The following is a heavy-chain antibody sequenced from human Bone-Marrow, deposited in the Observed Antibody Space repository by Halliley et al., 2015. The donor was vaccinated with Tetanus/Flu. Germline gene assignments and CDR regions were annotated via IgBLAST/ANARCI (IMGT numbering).Heavy chain of an antibody. CDR2: IDYSSTYI. CDR3: ARGIRGANF. Sequence: KGLEWVASIDYSSTYIYYADSLKGRFTISRDNTKNTVSLQMNSLRVEDTAVYYCARGIRGANFWGQGTLVTVSS. J-gene: IGHJ4*02. V-gene: IGHV3-21*06. D-gene: IGHD3-10*01.